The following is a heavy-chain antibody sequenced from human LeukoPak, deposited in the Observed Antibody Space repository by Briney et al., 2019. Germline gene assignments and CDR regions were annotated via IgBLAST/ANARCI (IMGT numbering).Heavy chain of an antibody. Sequence: ASVKVSCKASGYTFTGYDIHWVRQAPGQGLEWMGWINPNGGGTKYAQRFQGRVTMTRDTSISTAYMELNKLRSDDTAFYYCARVGCSDISCYTWFDPWGRGTLVTVSS. CDR1: GYTFTGYD. V-gene: IGHV1-2*02. CDR2: INPNGGGT. CDR3: ARVGCSDISCYTWFDP. D-gene: IGHD2-2*02. J-gene: IGHJ5*02.